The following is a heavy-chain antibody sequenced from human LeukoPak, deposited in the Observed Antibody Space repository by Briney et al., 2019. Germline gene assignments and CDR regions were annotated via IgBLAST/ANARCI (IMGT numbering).Heavy chain of an antibody. J-gene: IGHJ4*02. CDR3: ARGKYYNGWYYFDY. CDR1: GFTFSSYS. CDR2: ISGSSSTM. Sequence: PGGSLRLSCAASGFTFSSYSMNWVRQAPGKGLEWVSYISGSSSTMYYADSVRGRFTISRDSSKNTLYLQMDSLRAEDTAVYYCARGKYYNGWYYFDYWGQGTLVTVSS. D-gene: IGHD3-10*01. V-gene: IGHV3-48*01.